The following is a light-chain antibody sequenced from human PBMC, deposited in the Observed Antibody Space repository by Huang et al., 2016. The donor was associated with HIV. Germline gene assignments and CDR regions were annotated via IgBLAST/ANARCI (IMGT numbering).Light chain of an antibody. J-gene: IGKJ4*01. CDR2: GAS. CDR1: QSVSSSY. CDR3: QQYGSSPLT. V-gene: IGKV3-20*01. Sequence: EIVLTQSPGTLSLSPGERATLSCMASQSVSSSYLAWYQQKPGQAPRLLIYGASSRATGIPDRFRGSGSGTDFTLTISRLEPEDFAVYYCQQYGSSPLTFGGGTKVEIK.